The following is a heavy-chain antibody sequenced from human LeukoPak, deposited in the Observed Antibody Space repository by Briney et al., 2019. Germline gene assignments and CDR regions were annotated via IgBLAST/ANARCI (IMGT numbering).Heavy chain of an antibody. V-gene: IGHV4-59*08. Sequence: SETLSLTCTVSGGSINRHYWSWIRQTPGKGLEWIGYISYRGSTNYNPSLKSRVTISVDTSNNQLSLRLSSLTAADTAVYYCATNAGPAALDAIDIWGQGTIVTVSS. CDR1: GGSINRHY. J-gene: IGHJ3*02. D-gene: IGHD2-2*01. CDR3: ATNAGPAALDAIDI. CDR2: ISYRGST.